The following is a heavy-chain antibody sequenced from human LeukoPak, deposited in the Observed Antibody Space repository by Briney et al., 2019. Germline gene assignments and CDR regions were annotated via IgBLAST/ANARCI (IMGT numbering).Heavy chain of an antibody. CDR3: ARDQLSYYYDTLPFFYYGMDV. Sequence: QPGGSLRLSCAASGFTFSSYEMNWVRLAPGKGLEWVSYISSSGSTIYYADSVKGRFTISRDNAKNSLYLQMNSLRAEDTAVYYCARDQLSYYYDTLPFFYYGMDVWGQGTTVTVSS. D-gene: IGHD3-22*01. V-gene: IGHV3-48*03. CDR2: ISSSGSTI. J-gene: IGHJ6*02. CDR1: GFTFSSYE.